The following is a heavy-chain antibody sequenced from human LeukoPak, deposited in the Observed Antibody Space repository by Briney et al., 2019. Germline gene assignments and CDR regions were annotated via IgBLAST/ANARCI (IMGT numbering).Heavy chain of an antibody. CDR1: GFTFDDYA. CDR2: ISGDGGST. Sequence: GGSLRLSCAASGFTFDDYAMHWVRQAPGKGLEWVSLISGDGGSTYHADSVKGRFTISRDNSKNSLYLQMNSLRTEDTALYYCAKDRYYDSSGYLEGWGQGTLVTVSS. D-gene: IGHD3-22*01. V-gene: IGHV3-43*02. CDR3: AKDRYYDSSGYLEG. J-gene: IGHJ4*02.